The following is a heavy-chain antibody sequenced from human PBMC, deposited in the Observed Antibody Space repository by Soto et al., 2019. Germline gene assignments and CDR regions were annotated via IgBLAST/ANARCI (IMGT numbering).Heavy chain of an antibody. Sequence: QVQLVQSGAEVKKPGSSLRVSCKASGGTLNSYTISWVRQAPGQGLEWMGGIIPVFGTTYYAQKFQCRVTITADQSTGTAYLYLFSLRSEDTAIYYCSISNSYGRGDFWGQGTLVTVSS. CDR2: IIPVFGTT. D-gene: IGHD4-17*01. CDR1: GGTLNSYT. J-gene: IGHJ4*02. CDR3: SISNSYGRGDF. V-gene: IGHV1-69*01.